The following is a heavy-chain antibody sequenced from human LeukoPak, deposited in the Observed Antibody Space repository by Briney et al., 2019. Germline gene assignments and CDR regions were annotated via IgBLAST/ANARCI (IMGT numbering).Heavy chain of an antibody. CDR2: IKQDGSET. V-gene: IGHV3-7*01. Sequence: GGSLRLSCAASGFTFRSYWMSWVRQAPGKGLEWVANIKQDGSETYYVDSVKGRFTISRDNAKSSLYLQVSNLRAEDTAVYFCARDPGPSTAAWGAFDIWGQGTVVTVSS. D-gene: IGHD6-6*01. J-gene: IGHJ3*02. CDR1: GFTFRSYW. CDR3: ARDPGPSTAAWGAFDI.